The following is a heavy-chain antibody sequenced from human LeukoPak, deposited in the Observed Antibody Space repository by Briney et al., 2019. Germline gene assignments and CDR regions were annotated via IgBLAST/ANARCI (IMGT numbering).Heavy chain of an antibody. CDR3: ARGNKVRTVTAGEDAFDI. CDR2: IIPIFGTA. V-gene: IGHV1-69*13. CDR1: AGTFSSYA. D-gene: IGHD4-17*01. J-gene: IGHJ3*02. Sequence: GASVKVSCKASAGTFSSYAISWVRQAPGQGLEWMGGIIPIFGTANYAQKFQGRVTITADESTSTAYMELSSLRSEDTAVYYCARGNKVRTVTAGEDAFDIWGQGTMVTVSS.